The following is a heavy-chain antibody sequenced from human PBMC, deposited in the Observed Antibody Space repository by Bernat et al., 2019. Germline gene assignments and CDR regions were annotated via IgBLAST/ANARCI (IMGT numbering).Heavy chain of an antibody. V-gene: IGHV4-39*01. D-gene: IGHD5-18*01. CDR2: IYYSGGT. J-gene: IGHJ4*02. Sequence: QLQLQESGPGLVKPSETLSLTCTVSGGSISSSTYYWGWIRQPPGKRLECIGSIYYSGGTYYNPSLKSRVTISVDTSKNQFSLKLSSVTAADTAVYYCARQPDTANFDYWGQGTLVTVSS. CDR3: ARQPDTANFDY. CDR1: GGSISSSTYY.